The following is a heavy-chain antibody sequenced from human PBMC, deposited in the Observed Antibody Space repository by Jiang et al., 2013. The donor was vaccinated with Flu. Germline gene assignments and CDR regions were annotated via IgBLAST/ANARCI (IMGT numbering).Heavy chain of an antibody. Sequence: AASGFTFSSYGMHWVRQAPGKGLEWVAVIWYDGSNKYYADSVKGRFTISRDNSKNTLYLQMNSLRAEDTAVYYCARDELVSEGRRTTGIAAAGTRIPSTYGICGYWGQGTLVTVSS. D-gene: IGHD6-13*01. CDR3: ARDELVSEGRRTTGIAAAGTRIPSTYGICGY. CDR2: IWYDGSNK. V-gene: IGHV3-33*01. CDR1: GFTFSSYG. J-gene: IGHJ4*02.